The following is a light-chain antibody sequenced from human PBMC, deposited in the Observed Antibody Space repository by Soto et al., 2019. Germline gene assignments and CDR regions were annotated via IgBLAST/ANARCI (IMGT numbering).Light chain of an antibody. J-gene: IGLJ2*01. CDR3: SSYTSSSTLV. CDR1: SSDVGSYNR. V-gene: IGLV2-18*02. CDR2: EVS. Sequence: QSVLTQPPSVSGSPGQSVTISCTGTSSDVGSYNRVSWYQQPPGTAPKLMIYEVSNRPSGVPDRFSGSKSGNTASLTISGLQAEDEADYYCSSYTSSSTLVFGGGTKLPS.